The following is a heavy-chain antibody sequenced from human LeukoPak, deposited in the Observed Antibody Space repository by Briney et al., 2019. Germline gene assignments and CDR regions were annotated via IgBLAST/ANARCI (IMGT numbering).Heavy chain of an antibody. Sequence: ASVKVSCKASGYTFTSYAMHWVRQAPGQRLEWMGWINAGNGNTKYSQKFQGRVTITRDTSASTAYMELSSLRSEDTAVYYCAKGGSYMVRGVRVDYFDYWGQGTLVTVSS. D-gene: IGHD3-10*01. V-gene: IGHV1-3*01. CDR1: GYTFTSYA. J-gene: IGHJ4*02. CDR3: AKGGSYMVRGVRVDYFDY. CDR2: INAGNGNT.